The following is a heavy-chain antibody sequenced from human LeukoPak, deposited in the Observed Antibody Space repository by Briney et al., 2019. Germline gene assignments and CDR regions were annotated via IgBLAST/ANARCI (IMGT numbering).Heavy chain of an antibody. V-gene: IGHV1-3*03. CDR2: INAGNGNT. Sequence: GASVKVSCKASGYTFTSYAMHWVRQAPGQRLEWMGWINAGNGNTKYSQEFQGRVTITRDTSASTAYMELSSLRSEDMAVYYCARGSGDYYYYMDDWGKGTTVTISS. CDR1: GYTFTSYA. J-gene: IGHJ6*03. D-gene: IGHD2-15*01. CDR3: ARGSGDYYYYMDD.